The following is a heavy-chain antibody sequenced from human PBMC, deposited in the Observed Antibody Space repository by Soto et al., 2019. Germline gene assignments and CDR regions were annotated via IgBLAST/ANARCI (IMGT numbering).Heavy chain of an antibody. D-gene: IGHD3-3*01. CDR2: INTDGSIT. CDR1: GFPFSTYW. CDR3: ARDLEYYDFWTPVYYYGMDV. Sequence: GGSLRLSCAASGFPFSTYWMHWVRQAPGKGLVWVSRINTDGSITSYADSVKGRLTISRDNAENTLYLQMNSLRAEDTAVYYCARDLEYYDFWTPVYYYGMDVWGQGTTVTVSS. V-gene: IGHV3-74*01. J-gene: IGHJ6*02.